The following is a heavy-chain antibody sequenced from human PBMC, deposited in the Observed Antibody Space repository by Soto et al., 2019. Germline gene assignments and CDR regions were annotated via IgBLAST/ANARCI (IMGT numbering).Heavy chain of an antibody. CDR1: GYTFTSYA. D-gene: IGHD3-10*01. J-gene: IGHJ5*02. V-gene: IGHV1-3*01. Sequence: ASVKVSCKASGYTFTSYAMHWVRQAPGQRLELMGWINAGNGNTKYSQKFQGRVTITRDTSASTAYMELSSLRSEDTAVYYCARSTMVRGVTPWGQGTLVTVYS. CDR2: INAGNGNT. CDR3: ARSTMVRGVTP.